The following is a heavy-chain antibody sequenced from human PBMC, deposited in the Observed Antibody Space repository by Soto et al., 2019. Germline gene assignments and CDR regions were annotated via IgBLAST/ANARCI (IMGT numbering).Heavy chain of an antibody. CDR3: ARDVGGSVVPHWFDP. J-gene: IGHJ5*02. D-gene: IGHD3-22*01. CDR2: VDASGNT. Sequence: QVQLQESGPGLVKASETLSLSCTVSGHSISADYWSWIRQPAGKRLDWIGRVDASGNTNYNPSLKSRVTMSVDTSKNQFFLKVRSVTAADTAMYFCARDVGGSVVPHWFDPWGQGALVTVSS. CDR1: GHSISADY. V-gene: IGHV4-4*07.